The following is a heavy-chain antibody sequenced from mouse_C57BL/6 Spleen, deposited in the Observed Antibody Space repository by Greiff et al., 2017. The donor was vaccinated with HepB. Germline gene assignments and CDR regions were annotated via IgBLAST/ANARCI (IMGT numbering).Heavy chain of an antibody. CDR1: GYTFTSYW. Sequence: QVQLQQPGAELVKPGASVKMSCKASGYTFTSYWITWVKQRPGQGLEWIGDIYPGSGSTNYNEKFKSKATLTVDTSSSTAYMQLSSLTSEDSAVYYCARSVVLRIYFDYWGQGTTLTVSS. J-gene: IGHJ2*01. V-gene: IGHV1-55*01. D-gene: IGHD1-1*02. CDR2: IYPGSGST. CDR3: ARSVVLRIYFDY.